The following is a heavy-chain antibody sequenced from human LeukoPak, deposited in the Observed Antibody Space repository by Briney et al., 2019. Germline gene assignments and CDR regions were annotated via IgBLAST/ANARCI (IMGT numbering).Heavy chain of an antibody. CDR2: FNPNGGGT. J-gene: IGHJ4*02. CDR3: ARQMSTVTPIDF. D-gene: IGHD4-17*01. CDR1: GYTFTAYY. V-gene: IGHV1-2*02. Sequence: ASVKVSCKASGYTFTAYYMHWVRQAPGQGLEWMGWFNPNGGGTNYAQKFQGRLIMTRDTSISTADVELSRLTSDDTAVYYCARQMSTVTPIDFWGQGTLVTVSS.